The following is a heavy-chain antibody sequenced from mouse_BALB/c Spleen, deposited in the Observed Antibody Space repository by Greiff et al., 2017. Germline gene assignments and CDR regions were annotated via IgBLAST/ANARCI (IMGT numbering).Heavy chain of an antibody. CDR1: GFTFSNYW. CDR3: TRGGLGRYFDV. V-gene: IGHV6-6*02. J-gene: IGHJ1*01. Sequence: EVKVVESGGGLVQPGGSMKLSCVASGFTFSNYWMNWVRQSPEKGLEWVAEIRLKSNNYATHYAESVKGRFTISRDDSKSSVYLQMNNLRAEDTGIYYCTRGGLGRYFDVWGAGTTVTVSS. CDR2: IRLKSNNYAT. D-gene: IGHD4-1*01.